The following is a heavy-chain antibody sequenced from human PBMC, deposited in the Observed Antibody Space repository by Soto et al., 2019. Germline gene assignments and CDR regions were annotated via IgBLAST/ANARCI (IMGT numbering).Heavy chain of an antibody. D-gene: IGHD2-21*02. J-gene: IGHJ4*02. Sequence: QVQLQESGPGLVKPSQTLSLTCTVSGGSISSGGYYWSWIRQHPGKGLEWIGYIYYSGSTYYNPSLKSRVTISVDTSKNQFSLKLSSVTAADTAVYYCARDRPEEEVVTATYYFDYWGQGTLVTVSS. CDR2: IYYSGST. CDR1: GGSISSGGYY. V-gene: IGHV4-31*03. CDR3: ARDRPEEEVVTATYYFDY.